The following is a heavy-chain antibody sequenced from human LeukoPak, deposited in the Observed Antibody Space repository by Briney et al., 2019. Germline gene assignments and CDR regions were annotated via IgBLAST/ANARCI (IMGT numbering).Heavy chain of an antibody. V-gene: IGHV3-33*01. J-gene: IGHJ6*02. Sequence: GRSLRLTCAASGFTFSSYGMHRVRQAPGKGLEWVAVIWYDGSNKYYADSVKGRFTISRDNSKNTLYLQMNSLRAEDMAVYYCARDSVSYDFWSGYTTYYYYGTDVWGQGTTVTVSS. CDR2: IWYDGSNK. CDR3: ARDSVSYDFWSGYTTYYYYGTDV. CDR1: GFTFSSYG. D-gene: IGHD3-3*01.